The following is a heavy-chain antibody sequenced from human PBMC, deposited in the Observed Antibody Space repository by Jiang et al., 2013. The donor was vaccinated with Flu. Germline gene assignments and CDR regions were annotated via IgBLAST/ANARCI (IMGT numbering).Heavy chain of an antibody. Sequence: GAEVKKPGASVKVPARPLDTRSLAMVCIGCARPPDKGLSGWDGSTLAMVIQNTSQKFQGRVTITRDTAASTAYMELSSLTSEDTAVYYCARDDYFGSGFELDSWGQGTLVTVSS. V-gene: IGHV1-3*01. D-gene: IGHD3-10*01. J-gene: IGHJ4*02. CDR1: DTRSLAMV. CDR3: ARDDYFGSGFELDS. CDR2: STLAMVI.